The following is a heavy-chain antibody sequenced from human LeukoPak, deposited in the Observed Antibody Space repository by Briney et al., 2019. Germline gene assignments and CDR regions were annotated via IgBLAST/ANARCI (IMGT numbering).Heavy chain of an antibody. CDR2: ISSSSSYI. CDR3: ARLTYCGGDCPSDY. D-gene: IGHD2-21*02. J-gene: IGHJ4*02. CDR1: GFTFGSYS. Sequence: GGSLRLSCAASGFTFGSYSMNWVRQAPGKGLEWVSSISSSSSYIYYADSVKGRFTISRDNAKNSLYLQMNSLRAEDTAVYYCARLTYCGGDCPSDYWGQGTLVTVSS. V-gene: IGHV3-21*01.